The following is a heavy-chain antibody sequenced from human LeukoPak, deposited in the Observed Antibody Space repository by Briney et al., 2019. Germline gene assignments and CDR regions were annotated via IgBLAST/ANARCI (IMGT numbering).Heavy chain of an antibody. V-gene: IGHV3-21*01. Sequence: PGGSLRLSCAASGFTFSSYSMNWVRQAPGKGLEWVSSISSSSSYIYYADSVKGRFTISRDNAKNSLYLQMNSLRAEDTAVYYCARNQPLIAAAGTSWFDPWGQGTLVTVSS. D-gene: IGHD6-13*01. CDR1: GFTFSSYS. CDR2: ISSSSSYI. CDR3: ARNQPLIAAAGTSWFDP. J-gene: IGHJ5*02.